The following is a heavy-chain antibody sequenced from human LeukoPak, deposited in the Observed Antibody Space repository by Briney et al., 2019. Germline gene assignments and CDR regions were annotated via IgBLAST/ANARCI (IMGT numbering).Heavy chain of an antibody. CDR1: GFTFSDHY. D-gene: IGHD3-22*01. V-gene: IGHV3-72*01. CDR3: ARDVNYYDSSGYYTQADYFDY. Sequence: GGSLRLSCAVSGFTFSDHYMDWVRQAPGKGLEWVGRTRNKANSYTTEYAASVKGRFTISRDDSKNSLYLQMNSLRAEDTAVYYCARDVNYYDSSGYYTQADYFDYWGQGTLVTVSS. J-gene: IGHJ4*02. CDR2: TRNKANSYTT.